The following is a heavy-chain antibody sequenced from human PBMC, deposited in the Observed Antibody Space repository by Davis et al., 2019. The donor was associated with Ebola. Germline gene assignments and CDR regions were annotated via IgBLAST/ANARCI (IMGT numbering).Heavy chain of an antibody. V-gene: IGHV3-21*01. J-gene: IGHJ4*02. CDR2: ISSSSYI. D-gene: IGHD3-22*01. Sequence: GESLKISCAASGFTFSSYSMNWVRQAPGKGLEWVSSISSSSYIYYADSVKGRFTISRDNAKNSLYLQMNSLRAEDTAVYYCARDGYYYDSSGYYLLFDYWGQGTLVTVSS. CDR3: ARDGYYYDSSGYYLLFDY. CDR1: GFTFSSYS.